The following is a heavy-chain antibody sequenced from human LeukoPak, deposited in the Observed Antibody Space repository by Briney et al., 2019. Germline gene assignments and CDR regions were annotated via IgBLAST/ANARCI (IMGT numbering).Heavy chain of an antibody. Sequence: SETLSLTCAVYGGSFSGYYWSWIRQPPGKGLEWIGEINHSGSTNYNPSLKSRVTISVDTSKNQFSLKLSSVTAADTAVYYCARAPGVRVWWDYWGQGTLVTVSS. J-gene: IGHJ4*02. CDR1: GGSFSGYY. CDR2: INHSGST. CDR3: ARAPGVRVWWDY. D-gene: IGHD2-21*01. V-gene: IGHV4-34*01.